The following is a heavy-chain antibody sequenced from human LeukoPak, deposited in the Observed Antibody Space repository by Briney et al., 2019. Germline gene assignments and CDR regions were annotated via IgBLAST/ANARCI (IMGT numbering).Heavy chain of an antibody. CDR3: VRGLYGSEY. CDR2: INTDGSST. Sequence: PGGSLRLSCAGSGFTFSSYWMHWVRQVPGKGLVWASRINTDGSSTNYADSVRGRFTISRDNAKNTLYLQMNSLRAEDTAVYYCVRGLYGSEYWGQGTLVTVSS. V-gene: IGHV3-74*01. CDR1: GFTFSSYW. D-gene: IGHD3-10*01. J-gene: IGHJ4*02.